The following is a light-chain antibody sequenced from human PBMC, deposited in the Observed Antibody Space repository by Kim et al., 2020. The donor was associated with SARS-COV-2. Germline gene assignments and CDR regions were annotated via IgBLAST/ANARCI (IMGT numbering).Light chain of an antibody. CDR3: SSYTTSNTWV. CDR2: DVS. Sequence: GQSITISCSGTGSDIGGYNYVSWYQQHPGKAPKLIIHDVSDRPSGVSDRFSGSKSANTASLTISSLQAEDEAEYHCSSYTTSNTWVFGGGTQLTVL. CDR1: GSDIGGYNY. J-gene: IGLJ3*02. V-gene: IGLV2-14*03.